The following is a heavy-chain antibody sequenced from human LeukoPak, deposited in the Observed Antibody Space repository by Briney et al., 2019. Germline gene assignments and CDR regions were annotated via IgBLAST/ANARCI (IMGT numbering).Heavy chain of an antibody. CDR2: IWYDGGRK. J-gene: IGHJ4*02. CDR3: ARDPGGTSWSIDY. CDR1: GFTFSSLG. D-gene: IGHD6-13*01. V-gene: IGHV3-33*01. Sequence: PGGPLRLSCVASGFTFSSLGMHWVRQAPGKGLEWVAVIWYDGGRKYYADSVEGRFTISRDNSKNTLYLQMDSLRSEDTAVYYCARDPGGTSWSIDYWGQGTLVTVSS.